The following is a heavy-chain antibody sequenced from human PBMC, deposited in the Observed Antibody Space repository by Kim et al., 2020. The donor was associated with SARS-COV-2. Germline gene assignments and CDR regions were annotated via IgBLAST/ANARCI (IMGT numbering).Heavy chain of an antibody. CDR3: ARDLRGFNYGSCFDY. CDR2: INAGNDNT. D-gene: IGHD5-18*01. J-gene: IGHJ4*02. CDR1: GYTFTTYP. Sequence: ASVKVSCKASGYTFTTYPMHWVRQAPGQRLEWMGWINAGNDNTKYSQRFQGRVTITRDTSASTAYMELSSLRSEDTAVYYCARDLRGFNYGSCFDYWGQGTLVTVSS. V-gene: IGHV1-3*01.